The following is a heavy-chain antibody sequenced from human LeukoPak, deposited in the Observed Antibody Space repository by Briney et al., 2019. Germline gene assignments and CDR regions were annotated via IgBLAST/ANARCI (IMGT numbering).Heavy chain of an antibody. V-gene: IGHV3-48*02. D-gene: IGHD3-9*01. Sequence: GGSLRLSCAASGFTFSMYWMSWVRQAPGKGLEWVSYISSSSSTIYYADSVKGRFTISRDNAKNSLYLQMNSLRDEDTAVYYCARDGLTGYSYYYYGMDVWGQGTTVTVSS. CDR2: ISSSSSTI. J-gene: IGHJ6*02. CDR1: GFTFSMYW. CDR3: ARDGLTGYSYYYYGMDV.